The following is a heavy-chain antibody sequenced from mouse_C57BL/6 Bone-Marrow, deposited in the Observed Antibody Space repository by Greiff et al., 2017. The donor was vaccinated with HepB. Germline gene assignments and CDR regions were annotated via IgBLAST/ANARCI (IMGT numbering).Heavy chain of an antibody. D-gene: IGHD1-1*02. CDR3: ARDYSAWFAY. CDR1: GYTFTSYW. CDR2: IHPNSGST. J-gene: IGHJ3*01. Sequence: VQLQQPGAELVKPGASVKLSCKASGYTFTSYWMHWVKQRPGQGLEWIGMIHPNSGSTNYNEKFKSKATLTVDKSSSTAYMQLSSLTAEDSAVYYCARDYSAWFAYWGQGTLVTVSA. V-gene: IGHV1-64*01.